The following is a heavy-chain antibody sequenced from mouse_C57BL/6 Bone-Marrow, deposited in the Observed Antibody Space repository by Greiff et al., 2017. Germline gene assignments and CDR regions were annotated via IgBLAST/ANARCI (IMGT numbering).Heavy chain of an antibody. J-gene: IGHJ2*01. CDR2: IRDGGSYT. V-gene: IGHV5-4*03. D-gene: IGHD1-1*01. CDR1: GFTFSSSA. Sequence: EVMLVESGGGLVKPGGSLKLPCAAPGFTFSSSAMSGVRQSPEKRLEWAATIRDGGSYTYYPDNVKGRFTISRDNAKNNLYLQMSHLKSEDTAMYYCASDNYGITCDYWGQGTTLTVSS. CDR3: ASDNYGITCDY.